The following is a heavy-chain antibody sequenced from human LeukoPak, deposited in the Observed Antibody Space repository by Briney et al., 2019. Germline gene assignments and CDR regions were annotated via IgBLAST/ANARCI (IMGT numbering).Heavy chain of an antibody. J-gene: IGHJ3*02. V-gene: IGHV4-59*01. CDR1: GGSISSYY. D-gene: IGHD3-10*01. Sequence: SETLSLTCTVSGGSISSYYWSWIRQPPGKGLEWIGYIYYSGSTNYNPSLKSRVTISVETSKNQFSLKLSSVTAADTAVYYCAGSGDTIGAFDIWGQGTMVTVSS. CDR2: IYYSGST. CDR3: AGSGDTIGAFDI.